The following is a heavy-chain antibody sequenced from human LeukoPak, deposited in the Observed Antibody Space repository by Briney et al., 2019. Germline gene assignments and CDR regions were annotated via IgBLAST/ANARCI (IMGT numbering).Heavy chain of an antibody. V-gene: IGHV5-51*01. CDR3: ARDEGYCSSTSCYPEAFDI. J-gene: IGHJ3*02. CDR2: IYPGDSDT. CDR1: GYSFTSYW. Sequence: GESLKISCKGSGYSFTSYWIGWVRQMPGKGLEWMGIIYPGDSDTRYSPSFQGQVTISADKSISTAYLQWSSLKASDTAMYYCARDEGYCSSTSCYPEAFDIWGQGTMVTVSS. D-gene: IGHD2-2*01.